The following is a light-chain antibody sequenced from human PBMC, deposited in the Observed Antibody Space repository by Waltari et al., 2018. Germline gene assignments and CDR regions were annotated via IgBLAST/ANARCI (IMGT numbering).Light chain of an antibody. CDR1: QRVSSK. V-gene: IGKV3-15*01. Sequence: EIVMTQSPATLSVSPGERATLSCRASQRVSSKLAWYQQKPGQAPRLLIYGASTRATGTPARFSGSGSGTEFTLTISSLQSEDFAVYYCQHYDNWPPWTFGQGTKVEIK. J-gene: IGKJ1*01. CDR2: GAS. CDR3: QHYDNWPPWT.